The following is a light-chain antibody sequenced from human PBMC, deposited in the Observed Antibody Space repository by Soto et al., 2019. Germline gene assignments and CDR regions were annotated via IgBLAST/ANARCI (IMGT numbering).Light chain of an antibody. J-gene: IGLJ1*01. CDR2: DVS. CDR3: SPYTSSSPYV. CDR1: SSDVGGYNY. Sequence: QSALTQPASVSGSPGQSITISCPGTSSDVGGYNYVSWYQQHSGKAPKLMIYDVSNRPSGVSNRFSGSKSGNTASLTISGLQAEDEADYYCSPYTSSSPYVLGTGPKVTV. V-gene: IGLV2-14*01.